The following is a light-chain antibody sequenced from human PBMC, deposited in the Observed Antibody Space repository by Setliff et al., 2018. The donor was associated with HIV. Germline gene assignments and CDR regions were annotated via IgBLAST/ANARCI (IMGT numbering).Light chain of an antibody. CDR2: DVN. CDR1: STDVGGYDS. Sequence: QSVLTQPRSVSGSPGQSVTISCTTTSTDVGGYDSVSWYQQLPGKAPKLMIYDVNKQPSGIPDRFSGSESGNTASLTISGLQAADEADYYCCSYGGPSTFYVFGTGTKV. J-gene: IGLJ1*01. V-gene: IGLV2-11*01. CDR3: CSYGGPSTFYV.